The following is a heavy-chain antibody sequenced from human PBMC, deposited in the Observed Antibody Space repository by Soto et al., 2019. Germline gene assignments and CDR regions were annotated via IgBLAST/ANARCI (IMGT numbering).Heavy chain of an antibody. J-gene: IGHJ5*02. CDR2: IYYSGST. CDR1: GASISSGGYS. CDR3: ARRLHP. Sequence: QVQLQESGPGLVKPSQTLSLTCTVSGASISSGGYSWSWIRQHPGKGLEWIGYIYYSGSTYYNPXLXRXXTIPVATSKHQFSLTLTSVTASDAAVYYCARRLHPWGQGTLVTVSS. V-gene: IGHV4-31*01.